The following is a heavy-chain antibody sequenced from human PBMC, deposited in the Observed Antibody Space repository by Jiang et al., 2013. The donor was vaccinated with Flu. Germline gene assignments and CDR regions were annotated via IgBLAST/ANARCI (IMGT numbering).Heavy chain of an antibody. Sequence: RQAPGQGLEWMGWISAYNGNTNYAQKLQGRVTMTTDTSTSTAYMELRSLRSDDTAVYYCARESPIAVAGSAAFDIWGQGTMVTVSS. CDR3: ARESPIAVAGSAAFDI. V-gene: IGHV1-18*01. D-gene: IGHD6-19*01. J-gene: IGHJ3*02. CDR2: ISAYNGNT.